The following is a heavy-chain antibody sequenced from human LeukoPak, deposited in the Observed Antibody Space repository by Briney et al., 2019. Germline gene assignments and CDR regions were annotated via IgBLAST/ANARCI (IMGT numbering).Heavy chain of an antibody. CDR2: ISSSSSYI. CDR1: GFTFSSYS. D-gene: IGHD2-2*01. CDR3: ARLDCSSTSCYQYGMDV. Sequence: GGSLRLSCAASGFTFSSYSMSWVRQAPGKGLEWVSSISSSSSYIYYADSVKGRFTISRDNAKNSLYLQMNSLRAEDTAVYYCARLDCSSTSCYQYGMDVWGQGTTVTVSS. J-gene: IGHJ6*02. V-gene: IGHV3-21*01.